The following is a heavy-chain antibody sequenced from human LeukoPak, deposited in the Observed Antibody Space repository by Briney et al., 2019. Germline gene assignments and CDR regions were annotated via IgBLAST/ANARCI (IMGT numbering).Heavy chain of an antibody. D-gene: IGHD3-22*01. CDR3: ARIRQGYFYDRSGYYLDAFDM. V-gene: IGHV1-18*01. J-gene: IGHJ3*02. CDR2: INPYNDNT. Sequence: ASVKVSRKASGYTFITSGISWVRQAPGQGLERMGWINPYNDNTKYGQKLQGRVTMTTDTSTSTAYMELRSLRSDDTAVYYCARIRQGYFYDRSGYYLDAFDMWGQGTMVTVSS. CDR1: GYTFITSG.